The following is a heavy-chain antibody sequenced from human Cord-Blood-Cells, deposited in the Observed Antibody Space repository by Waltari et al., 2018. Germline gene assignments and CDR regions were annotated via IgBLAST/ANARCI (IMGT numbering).Heavy chain of an antibody. D-gene: IGHD1-26*01. V-gene: IGHV3-7*05. CDR2: KKQDGSEK. J-gene: IGHJ4*02. CDR3: ARGGSWGYGYFDY. CDR1: GFTFRSYW. Sequence: EVQLVESGGGLVQPGGSLRLSCAASGFTFRSYWMSWVRRAPGKGLEWVANKKQDGSEKYYVDSVKGRFTISRDNAKNSLYLQMNSLRAEDTAVYYCARGGSWGYGYFDYWGQGTLVTVSS.